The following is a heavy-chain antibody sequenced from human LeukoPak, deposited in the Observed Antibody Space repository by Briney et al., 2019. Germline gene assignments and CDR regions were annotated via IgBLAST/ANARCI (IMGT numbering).Heavy chain of an antibody. CDR1: GYTFTSYG. D-gene: IGHD4-23*01. V-gene: IGHV1-18*01. CDR2: ISAYNGNT. Sequence: ASVKVSCKASGYTFTSYGISWVRQAPGQGLEWMGWISAYNGNTSYAQKFQGRVTMTRDMSTSTDYMELSSLRSEDTAVYYCARDNSVEDTAWWFDPWGQGTLVTVSS. CDR3: ARDNSVEDTAWWFDP. J-gene: IGHJ5*02.